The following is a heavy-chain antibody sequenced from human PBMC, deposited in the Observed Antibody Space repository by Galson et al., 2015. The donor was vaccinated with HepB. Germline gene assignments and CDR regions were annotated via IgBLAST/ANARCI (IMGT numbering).Heavy chain of an antibody. CDR1: GYTLTDLS. D-gene: IGHD3-22*01. CDR2: FDPEHGET. CDR3: ATSYDSSAYYFEYLHYGLDV. Sequence: SVKVSCKVSGYTLTDLSMNWVRQAPGKGLEWMGGFDPEHGETIYAHRFKGRITMTEDTSTETAYMELNSLASEDTAVYYCATSYDSSAYYFEYLHYGLDVWGQGTTVTVS. J-gene: IGHJ6*02. V-gene: IGHV1-24*01.